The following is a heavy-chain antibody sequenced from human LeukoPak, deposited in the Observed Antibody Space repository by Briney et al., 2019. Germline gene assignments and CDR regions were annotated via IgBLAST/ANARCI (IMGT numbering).Heavy chain of an antibody. CDR2: ISGDGGST. CDR1: GFTFDDYA. J-gene: IGHJ4*02. D-gene: IGHD2-15*01. Sequence: GGSLRLSCAASGFTFDDYAMHWVRQAPGKGLEWVSLISGDGGSTYYADSVKGRFTISRDNSKNSLYLQMNSLRTEDTALYYCAKSSLSAFEDLYYFDYWGQGTLVTVSS. CDR3: AKSSLSAFEDLYYFDY. V-gene: IGHV3-43*02.